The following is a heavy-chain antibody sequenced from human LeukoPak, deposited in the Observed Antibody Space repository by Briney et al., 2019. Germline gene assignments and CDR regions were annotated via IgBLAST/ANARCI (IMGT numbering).Heavy chain of an antibody. CDR1: GGSFSGYY. Sequence: SETLSLTCAVYGGSFSGYYWSWIRQPPGKGLEWIGGINHSGSTNYNPSLKSRVTISVDTSKNQFSLKLSSVTAADTAVYYCARGLFSLLGQCYFDYWGQGTLVTVSS. V-gene: IGHV4-34*01. D-gene: IGHD2-2*01. CDR3: ARGLFSLLGQCYFDY. CDR2: INHSGST. J-gene: IGHJ4*02.